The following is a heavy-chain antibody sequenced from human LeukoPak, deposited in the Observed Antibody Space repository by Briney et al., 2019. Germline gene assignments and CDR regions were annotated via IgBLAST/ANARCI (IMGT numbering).Heavy chain of an antibody. V-gene: IGHV1-69*13. CDR2: IIPIFGTA. CDR1: GGTFSSYA. J-gene: IGHJ3*02. Sequence: ASVKVSCKASGGTFSSYAISWVRQAPGQGLEWMGGIIPIFGTANYAQKFQGRVTITADESTSTAYMELSSLRSEDTAVYYCARDGGSSGYYRAFDIWGQGTMVTVSS. D-gene: IGHD3-22*01. CDR3: ARDGGSSGYYRAFDI.